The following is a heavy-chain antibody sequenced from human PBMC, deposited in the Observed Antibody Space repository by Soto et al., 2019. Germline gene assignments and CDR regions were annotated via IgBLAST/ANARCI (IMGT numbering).Heavy chain of an antibody. V-gene: IGHV4-34*01. CDR2: INHSGST. CDR1: GGSFSGYY. J-gene: IGHJ5*02. Sequence: QVQLQQWGAGLLKPSETLSLTCAVSGGSFSGYYWSWIRQPPGKGLEWMGEINHSGSTNYNPSLKRRVTISVDTYKNQFSLKLSSVTAADTAVYYCARGTGGELRRFAPWGQGTLVTVSS. CDR3: ARGTGGELRRFAP. D-gene: IGHD1-26*01.